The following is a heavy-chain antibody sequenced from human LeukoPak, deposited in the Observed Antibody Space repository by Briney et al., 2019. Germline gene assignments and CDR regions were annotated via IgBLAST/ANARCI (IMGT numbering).Heavy chain of an antibody. Sequence: SETLSLTCTVSGVSISSNSYYWGWIRQPPGKGLEWIGNIYYSGSTYYNPSLKGRVTISVDTSKNQFSLRLSSVTAADTAMYYCASLLRLETGYNWFDPWGQGTLVTVSS. J-gene: IGHJ5*02. V-gene: IGHV4-39*01. D-gene: IGHD3-3*01. CDR1: GVSISSNSYY. CDR3: ASLLRLETGYNWFDP. CDR2: IYYSGST.